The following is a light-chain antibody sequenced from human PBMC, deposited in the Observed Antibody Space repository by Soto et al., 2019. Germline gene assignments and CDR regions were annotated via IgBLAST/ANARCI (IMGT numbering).Light chain of an antibody. CDR3: QQYNSYSPKT. CDR2: AAS. J-gene: IGKJ1*01. V-gene: IGKV1-17*01. CDR1: QGIRND. Sequence: DIQMTQSPFTLSGSVGDRVTITCRASQGIRNDLGWYQQKPGKAPKLLIYAASSLQSGVPSRFSGSGSGTEFTLTISSLQPDDFATYYCQQYNSYSPKTFGQGTKVDIK.